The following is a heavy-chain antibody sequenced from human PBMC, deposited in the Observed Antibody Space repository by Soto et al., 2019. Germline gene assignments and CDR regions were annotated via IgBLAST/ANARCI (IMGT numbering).Heavy chain of an antibody. CDR2: IKTDGSST. D-gene: IGHD3-10*01. V-gene: IGHV3-74*01. Sequence: EVQLVESGGGLVQPGGSLRLSCAASGFSFSSYWIHWVRQAPGKGLVWVSRIKTDGSSTDYADSVKGRFTISRDNAKNTLYLQMNSLSAEDTAVYYCAKREGGTYGLFHWGQGTLVTVSS. CDR1: GFSFSSYW. CDR3: AKREGGTYGLFH. J-gene: IGHJ4*02.